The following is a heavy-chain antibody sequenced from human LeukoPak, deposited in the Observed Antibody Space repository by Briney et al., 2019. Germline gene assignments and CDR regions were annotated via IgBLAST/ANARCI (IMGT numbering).Heavy chain of an antibody. Sequence: GGSLRLSCAASGFTFSSYTMNWIRQAPGKGLEWVSSIISSSTYIYYAHSVKGRFTVSRDNAKNTLYLQMNSLRAEDTAVYYCARDREDCSGGSCYANRFDPWGQGTLVTVSS. CDR3: ARDREDCSGGSCYANRFDP. J-gene: IGHJ5*02. D-gene: IGHD2-15*01. CDR2: IISSSTYI. CDR1: GFTFSSYT. V-gene: IGHV3-21*01.